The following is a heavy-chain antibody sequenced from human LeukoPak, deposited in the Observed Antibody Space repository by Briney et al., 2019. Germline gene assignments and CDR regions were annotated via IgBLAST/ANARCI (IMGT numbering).Heavy chain of an antibody. J-gene: IGHJ3*02. CDR3: ASSTLSGIGVFDI. CDR1: RFTFPSYS. D-gene: IGHD2/OR15-2a*01. Sequence: VGSLRLSCAASRFTFPSYSMNWVRQAPGKGLEWVSSITSSSSYISYADSVKGRFTISRDNAKKSLHLQMNSLRAEDTAVYYCASSTLSGIGVFDIWGQGTMVTVSS. CDR2: ITSSSSYI. V-gene: IGHV3-21*01.